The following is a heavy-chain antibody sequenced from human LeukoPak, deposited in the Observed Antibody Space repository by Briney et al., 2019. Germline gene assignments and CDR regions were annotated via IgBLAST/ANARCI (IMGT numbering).Heavy chain of an antibody. D-gene: IGHD3-16*02. J-gene: IGHJ4*02. CDR1: GGSISSSSYY. CDR2: IYYSGST. CDR3: ASLQQLSNFDY. Sequence: PSETLSLTCTVSGGSISSSSYYWCWIRQPPGKGLEWIGSIYYSGSTYYNPSLKSRVTISVDTSKNQFSLKLSSVTAADTAVYYCASLQQLSNFDYWGQGTLVTVSS. V-gene: IGHV4-39*01.